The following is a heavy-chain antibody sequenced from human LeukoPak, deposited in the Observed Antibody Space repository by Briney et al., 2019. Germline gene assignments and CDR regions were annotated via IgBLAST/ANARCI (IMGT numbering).Heavy chain of an antibody. CDR1: GFNSNNYA. Sequence: GGSLRLSCSASGFNSNNYAMHWVRQAPGKGLEWVALISYDGTNKFHADSVKGRLTISRDNTKNTLYLQMNSLRLEDTAIYYCAREQQELPGYMDVWGSGATVTVSS. V-gene: IGHV3-30*04. J-gene: IGHJ6*03. CDR3: AREQQELPGYMDV. CDR2: ISYDGTNK. D-gene: IGHD1-1*01.